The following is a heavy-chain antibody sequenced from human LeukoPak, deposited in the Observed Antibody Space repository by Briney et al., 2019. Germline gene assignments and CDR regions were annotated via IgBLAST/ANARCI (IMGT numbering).Heavy chain of an antibody. D-gene: IGHD6-19*01. V-gene: IGHV3-23*01. CDR1: GFSFSSYG. CDR2: ISGSGGST. CDR3: ATDSSGWSRVY. J-gene: IGHJ4*02. Sequence: PGGSLRLSCAASGFSFSSYGMSWVRQAPGKGLEWVSTISGSGGSTYYADSVKGRFTISWDNSKTTMYLQMNSLRAEDTAVYYCATDSSGWSRVYWGQGTLVTVST.